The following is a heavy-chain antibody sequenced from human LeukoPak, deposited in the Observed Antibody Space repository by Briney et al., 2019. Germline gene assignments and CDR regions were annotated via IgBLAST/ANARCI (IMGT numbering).Heavy chain of an antibody. V-gene: IGHV4-34*01. CDR1: GGSFSGYY. J-gene: IGHJ4*02. CDR2: INHSGST. D-gene: IGHD3-3*01. Sequence: SETLSLTCAVYGGSFSGYYWSWIRQPPGKGLEWIGEINHSGSTNYNPSLKSRVTISVDTSKNQFSLKLSSVTAADTAVYYCARGGDFWSGYYYRGYFDYWGQGTLVTVSS. CDR3: ARGGDFWSGYYYRGYFDY.